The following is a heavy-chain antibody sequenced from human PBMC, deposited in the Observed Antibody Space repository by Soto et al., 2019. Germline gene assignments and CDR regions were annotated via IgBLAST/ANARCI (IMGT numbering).Heavy chain of an antibody. Sequence: QVQLVESGGGVVQPGRSLRLSCAASGFTFSNYAMYWVRQAPGKGLEWVAVISYDGNNKYYADFVKGRFTISRDNSKNTLYLQMNSRRAEDTAVYYCARAGCDGGTCYTLVGLRYGMDVWGQGTTVTVSS. D-gene: IGHD2-15*01. CDR3: ARAGCDGGTCYTLVGLRYGMDV. CDR1: GFTFSNYA. V-gene: IGHV3-30-3*01. CDR2: ISYDGNNK. J-gene: IGHJ6*02.